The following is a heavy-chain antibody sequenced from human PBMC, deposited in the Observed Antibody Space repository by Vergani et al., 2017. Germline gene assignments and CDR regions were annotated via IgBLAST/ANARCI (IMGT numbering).Heavy chain of an antibody. D-gene: IGHD3-22*01. CDR1: GGTFSSYA. CDR3: TRGWYYDSIAYWAY. V-gene: IGHV1-69*12. J-gene: IGHJ4*02. CDR2: IIPIFGTA. Sequence: QVQLVQSGAEVKKPGSSVKVSCKASGGTFSSYAIIWVRQAPGQGLEWMGGIIPIFGTATYAQRFQGRVTITADESTSTAYMELSSLRSEDTAMYYCTRGWYYDSIAYWAYWGQGTLVTVSS.